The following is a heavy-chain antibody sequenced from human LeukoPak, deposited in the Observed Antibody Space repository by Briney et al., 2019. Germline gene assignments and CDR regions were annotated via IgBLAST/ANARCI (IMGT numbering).Heavy chain of an antibody. V-gene: IGHV3-30*02. CDR1: GFTFSSYG. J-gene: IGHJ4*02. CDR2: IRYDGRDE. CDR3: AKDGSRYTYGHFDY. Sequence: PGGSLRLSCAASGFTFSSYGMHWARQAPGKGLERVALIRYDGRDEYYADSVKGRLTISRDNSKNTLYLQMSSLRAEDTAMYYCAKDGSRYTYGHFDYWGQGTLVTVSS. D-gene: IGHD5-18*01.